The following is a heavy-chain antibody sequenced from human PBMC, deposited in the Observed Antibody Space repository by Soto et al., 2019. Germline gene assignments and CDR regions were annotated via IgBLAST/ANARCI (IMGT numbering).Heavy chain of an antibody. V-gene: IGHV1-2*04. J-gene: IGHJ4*02. D-gene: IGHD3-22*01. Sequence: GASVKVSCKASGYTFSSYYMHWVRQAPGQGLEWMGWINPNSGGTNYAQKFQGWVTMTRDTSISTAYMELSRLRSDDTAVYYCARVQSYYDSSGSLFDYWGQGTLVTVSS. CDR3: ARVQSYYDSSGSLFDY. CDR2: INPNSGGT. CDR1: GYTFSSYY.